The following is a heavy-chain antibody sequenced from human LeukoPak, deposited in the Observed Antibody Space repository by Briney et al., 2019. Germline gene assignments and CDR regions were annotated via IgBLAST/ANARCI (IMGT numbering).Heavy chain of an antibody. V-gene: IGHV1-8*03. Sequence: ASVKVSYKASGYTFTSYDIKWVRQATGQGLEWMGWMNPNSGNTGYAQKFQGRVTITRNTSISTAYMELSSLRSEDTAVYYCARGRLSYYDFWSGPDWFDPWGQGTLVTVSS. CDR1: GYTFTSYD. D-gene: IGHD3-3*01. J-gene: IGHJ5*02. CDR2: MNPNSGNT. CDR3: ARGRLSYYDFWSGPDWFDP.